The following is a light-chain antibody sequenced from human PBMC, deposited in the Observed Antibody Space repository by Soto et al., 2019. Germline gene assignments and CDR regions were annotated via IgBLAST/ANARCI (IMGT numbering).Light chain of an antibody. CDR2: GAS. CDR1: QSVSNNY. J-gene: IGKJ1*01. CDR3: QQYLNSPTWT. V-gene: IGKV3-20*01. Sequence: EIVLTQSPGTLSLSPGEKATLSCRASQSVSNNYLAWYQQKPGQAPRLIIYGASSSATVIADRFSGSGSGTDFTLTISSLALEDFALYYCQQYLNSPTWTFGQGTKVEI.